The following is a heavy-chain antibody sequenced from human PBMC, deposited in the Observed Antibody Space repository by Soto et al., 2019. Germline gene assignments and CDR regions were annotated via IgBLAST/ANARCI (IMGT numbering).Heavy chain of an antibody. J-gene: IGHJ6*02. V-gene: IGHV4-31*03. CDR2: IYYSGRT. D-gene: IGHD6-25*01. CDR1: GGCISSRGNY. CDR3: ARDPRRQYYYGMDV. Sequence: PSETLSLTCTVYGGCISSRGNYWSLFRQHPGKGLEWIGYIYYSGRTYYNPSLKSRVTISVDTSKNQFSLKLSSVTAADTAVYYCARDPRRQYYYGMDVWGQGTTVTVS.